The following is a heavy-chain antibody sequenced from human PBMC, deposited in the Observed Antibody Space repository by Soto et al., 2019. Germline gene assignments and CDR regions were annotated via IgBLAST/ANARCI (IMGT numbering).Heavy chain of an antibody. D-gene: IGHD6-13*01. CDR3: ARDSPVAAAGTEGGF. Sequence: QVQLVQSGAEVKKPGSSVKVSCKASGGTFSSYAISWVRQAPGQGLEWMGGIIPIFGTANYAQKFQGRVTIXGDISXXTAYMALSSLRSEDTAVYYCARDSPVAAAGTEGGFWGQGTLVTVSS. CDR1: GGTFSSYA. V-gene: IGHV1-69*14. CDR2: IIPIFGTA. J-gene: IGHJ4*02.